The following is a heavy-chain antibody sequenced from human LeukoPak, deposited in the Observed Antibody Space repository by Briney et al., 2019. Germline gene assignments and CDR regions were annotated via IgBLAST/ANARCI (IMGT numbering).Heavy chain of an antibody. J-gene: IGHJ6*02. D-gene: IGHD5-18*01. Sequence: GGSLRLSCAASGFTFDDYAMHWVRQAPGKGLEWVSGISWKSGIIGYADPVKGRFTISRDNAKSSLYLQMNSLRLEDTALYYCAKDIDAGYNSGLQYYYVMDVWGQGTTVTVSS. CDR2: ISWKSGII. V-gene: IGHV3-9*01. CDR1: GFTFDDYA. CDR3: AKDIDAGYNSGLQYYYVMDV.